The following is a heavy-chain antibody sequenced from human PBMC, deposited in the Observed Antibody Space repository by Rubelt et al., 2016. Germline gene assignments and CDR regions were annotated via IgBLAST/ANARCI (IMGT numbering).Heavy chain of an antibody. Sequence: QVQLVQSGAEVKKPGASVKVSCKASGYTFTSYGISWVRQAPGQGLEWMGLIRAYNGKTNYAQKHQGRVTTTTDTSTSTAYMELRSLRSDDTAVYYCARRDGYNWDDAFDIWGQGTMVTVSS. V-gene: IGHV1-18*01. D-gene: IGHD5-24*01. CDR1: GYTFTSYG. CDR2: IRAYNGKT. J-gene: IGHJ3*02. CDR3: ARRDGYNWDDAFDI.